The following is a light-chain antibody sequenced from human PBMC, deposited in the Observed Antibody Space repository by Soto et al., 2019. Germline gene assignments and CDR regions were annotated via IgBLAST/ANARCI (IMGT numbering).Light chain of an antibody. CDR2: EVN. V-gene: IGLV2-8*01. CDR3: SSYAANENVV. CDR1: SSDVGAYNY. J-gene: IGLJ2*01. Sequence: QSALTQPPSASGSPGQSVAISCTGTSSDVGAYNYVCWYQQHPGKAPKLMIYEVNKRPSGVPDRFSGSKSGNTASLTVSGLQAEDEADYYCSSYAANENVVFGGGTKLTVL.